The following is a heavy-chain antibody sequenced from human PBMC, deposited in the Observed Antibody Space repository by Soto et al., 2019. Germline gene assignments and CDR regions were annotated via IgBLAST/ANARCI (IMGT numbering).Heavy chain of an antibody. J-gene: IGHJ4*02. V-gene: IGHV3-23*01. CDR1: GFTFSSYA. CDR3: AKGRGQNWNFDY. CDR2: ISGSGGTA. Sequence: EVQLLESGGGSAQPGGSLRLSCAASGFTFSSYAMHWVRRPPAKGLEWVSSISGSGGTAYYADSVKGRFSISRDSLVNTLYLQMNSLRAEDTAVYYCAKGRGQNWNFDYWGQGTLVTVSP. D-gene: IGHD1-1*01.